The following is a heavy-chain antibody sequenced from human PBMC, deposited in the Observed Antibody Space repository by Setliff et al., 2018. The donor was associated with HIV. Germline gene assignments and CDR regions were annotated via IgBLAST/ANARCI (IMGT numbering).Heavy chain of an antibody. Sequence: TGGSLRLSCAASRFDFNNYWMCWVRQAPGKGLEWVANIGQDGSEKNYVDSVKGRFTISRDNAKNSMDLQMNSLRAEDMAIYYCARKLRPGHGVDVWGQGTTVTVSS. CDR1: RFDFNNYW. D-gene: IGHD3-10*01. J-gene: IGHJ6*02. V-gene: IGHV3-7*01. CDR2: IGQDGSEK. CDR3: ARKLRPGHGVDV.